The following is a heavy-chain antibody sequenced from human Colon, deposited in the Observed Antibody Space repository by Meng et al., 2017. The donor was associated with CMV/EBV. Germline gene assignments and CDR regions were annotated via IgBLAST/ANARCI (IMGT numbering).Heavy chain of an antibody. CDR1: GGSISRFY. D-gene: IGHD3-10*01. Sequence: QVQLQESGPGLVKPSETLSLTCTVSGGSISRFYWSWVRQSPEKGLEWIGYIYYGGLTNYNPSLKSRVTISADTSKNQFSLKLRSVTAADTATYYCARQNGGYYGSGSRIDDWGQGTLVTVSS. J-gene: IGHJ4*02. CDR2: IYYGGLT. CDR3: ARQNGGYYGSGSRIDD. V-gene: IGHV4-59*08.